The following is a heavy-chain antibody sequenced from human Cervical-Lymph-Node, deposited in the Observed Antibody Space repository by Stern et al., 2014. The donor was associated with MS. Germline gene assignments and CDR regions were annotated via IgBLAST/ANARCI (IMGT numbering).Heavy chain of an antibody. J-gene: IGHJ2*01. V-gene: IGHV1-24*01. Sequence: QVQLVQSGAEVKKPGASVKVSCKVSGYTLTGLSMHWVRQAPGQGLEWMGGFDPDDGETIYAQKIQGRVNMTEDTSTDTAYMELSSLRAEDTAVYYCAGMVRDGWYFDLWGRGTLVTVSS. CDR1: GYTLTGLS. CDR3: AGMVRDGWYFDL. D-gene: IGHD3-10*01. CDR2: FDPDDGET.